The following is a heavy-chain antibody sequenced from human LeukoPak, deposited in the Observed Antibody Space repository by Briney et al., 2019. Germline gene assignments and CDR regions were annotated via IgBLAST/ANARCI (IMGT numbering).Heavy chain of an antibody. D-gene: IGHD4/OR15-4a*01. CDR2: IRFDGSNK. V-gene: IGHV3-30*02. J-gene: IGHJ4*02. CDR1: GFTISRYG. Sequence: GGSLRLSCAASGFTISRYGMHWVRQAPGKGLEWVAFIRFDGSNKYYADSVKGRFTISRDNSKNTLYLQMNSLRPEDTAVYYCAKDNGAYDYYFDYWGQGTLVTVSS. CDR3: AKDNGAYDYYFDY.